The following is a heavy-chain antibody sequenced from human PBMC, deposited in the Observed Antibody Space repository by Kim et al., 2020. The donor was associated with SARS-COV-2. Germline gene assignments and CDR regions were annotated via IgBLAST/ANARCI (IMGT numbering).Heavy chain of an antibody. J-gene: IGHJ4*02. V-gene: IGHV4-31*02. D-gene: IGHD5-18*01. Sequence: SRVTISVDTSKNQFSLKLSSVTAADTAVYYCARSRRVYSPTHRIGMPFDYWGQGTLVTVSS. CDR3: ARSRRVYSPTHRIGMPFDY.